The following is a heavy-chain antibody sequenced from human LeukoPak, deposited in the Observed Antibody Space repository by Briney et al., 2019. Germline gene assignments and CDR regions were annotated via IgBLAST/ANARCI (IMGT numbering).Heavy chain of an antibody. CDR1: GFTFSSYG. CDR3: VRDFSYAFDI. Sequence: GGSLRLSCAASGFTFSSYGMHWVRQAPGKGLEWVAFIRYDGSHKYYADSVKGRFTISRDDAKNSLYLQMNSLRAEDTALYYCVRDFSYAFDIWGQGTMVTASS. V-gene: IGHV3-30*02. CDR2: IRYDGSHK. D-gene: IGHD2/OR15-2a*01. J-gene: IGHJ3*02.